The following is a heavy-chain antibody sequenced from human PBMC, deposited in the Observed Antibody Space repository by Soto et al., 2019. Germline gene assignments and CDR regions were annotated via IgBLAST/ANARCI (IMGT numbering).Heavy chain of an antibody. CDR1: GGTITRGDYV. CDR3: ASVKATLYRHYYFDY. Sequence: SETLSLTCRVSGGTITRGDYVWGWLRQPPGKGLEWIGSIFYTGSTYYSASLKSGASTTMDTFKNLFFLRLRSLTAEDTAVYFCASVKATLYRHYYFDYWGQGTPVTVSS. V-gene: IGHV4-30-4*08. CDR2: IFYTGST. D-gene: IGHD5-12*01. J-gene: IGHJ4*02.